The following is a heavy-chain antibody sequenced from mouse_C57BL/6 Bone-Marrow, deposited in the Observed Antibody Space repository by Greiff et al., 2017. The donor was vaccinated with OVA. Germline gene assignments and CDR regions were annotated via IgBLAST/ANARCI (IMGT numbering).Heavy chain of an antibody. CDR1: GYTFTDYN. CDR2: INPNNGGT. J-gene: IGHJ4*01. Sequence: EVQLQQSGPELVKPGASVKIPCKASGYTFTDYNMDWVKQSHGKSLEWIGDINPNNGGTIYNQKFKGKATLTVDKSSSTAYMELRSLTSEDSAVYYCARSREYYYAMDYWGQGTSVTVSS. CDR3: ARSREYYYAMDY. V-gene: IGHV1-18*01.